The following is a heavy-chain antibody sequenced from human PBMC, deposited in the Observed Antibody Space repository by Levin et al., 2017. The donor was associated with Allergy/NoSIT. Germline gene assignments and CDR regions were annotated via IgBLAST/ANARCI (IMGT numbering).Heavy chain of an antibody. CDR1: EFSLSPSGVG. Sequence: SGPTLVKPTQTLTLTCTFSEFSLSPSGVGVGWIRQPPGKALEWLALIYWDDDKRYSPSLKSRLTITKDTSKNQVVLTMTNMDPVDTATYYYAHQTYYDILTGTRGFFQHWGQGTLVTVSS. D-gene: IGHD3-9*01. CDR3: AHQTYYDILTGTRGFFQH. CDR2: IYWDDDK. J-gene: IGHJ1*01. V-gene: IGHV2-5*02.